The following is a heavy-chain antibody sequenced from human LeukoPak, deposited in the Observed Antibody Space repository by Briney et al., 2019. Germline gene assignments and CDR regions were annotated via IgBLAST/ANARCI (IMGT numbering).Heavy chain of an antibody. J-gene: IGHJ4*02. CDR2: INPNSGGT. D-gene: IGHD3-22*01. Sequence: ASVKVSCKASGYTFTDYYMHWVRQAPGQGLERMGWINPNSGGTNYAQKFQGRVTMTRDTSISTAYMELSRLRSDDTAVYYCASNYYDSSGYGYWGQGTLVTVSS. V-gene: IGHV1-2*02. CDR3: ASNYYDSSGYGY. CDR1: GYTFTDYY.